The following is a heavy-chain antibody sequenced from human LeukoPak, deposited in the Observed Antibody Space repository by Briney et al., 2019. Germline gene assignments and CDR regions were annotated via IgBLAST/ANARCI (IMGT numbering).Heavy chain of an antibody. V-gene: IGHV4-59*08. CDR3: ARWYSSGWAFDY. J-gene: IGHJ4*02. D-gene: IGHD6-19*01. CDR2: IHSLGSP. CDR1: GGTISSYY. Sequence: SETLSLTCTVSGGTISSYYWNWIRQPPGKGLEWIGYIHSLGSPKYNPSPKTRLTISVDTSKNQCSLKLSSVTAADTAVYYCARWYSSGWAFDYWGQGTLVTVSS.